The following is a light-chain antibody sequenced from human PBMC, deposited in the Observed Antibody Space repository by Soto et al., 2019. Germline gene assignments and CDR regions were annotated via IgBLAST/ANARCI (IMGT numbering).Light chain of an antibody. Sequence: EVLLTQSPGTLSVSPGERATLSCRASESVSSNYFVWYQQKPGQAPRLLLYRSSTRASGVPERFSGSVSGTDFTLTISRLEPEDFAVYYCQQCDRSPWTFGKGTTVEI. J-gene: IGKJ1*01. CDR1: ESVSSNY. V-gene: IGKV3-20*01. CDR2: RSS. CDR3: QQCDRSPWT.